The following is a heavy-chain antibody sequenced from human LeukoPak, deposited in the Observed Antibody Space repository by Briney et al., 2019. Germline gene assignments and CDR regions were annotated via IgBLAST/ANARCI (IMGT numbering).Heavy chain of an antibody. J-gene: IGHJ4*02. CDR2: ISGSGSTV. V-gene: IGHV3-11*01. CDR1: GFTFSDHY. CDR3: ARHRESRSSWYYFDY. D-gene: IGHD6-13*01. Sequence: GGSPRLSCTAPGFTFSDHYMSWIRQAPGKGLEWISYISGSGSTVFYADSVKGRFTISRDDAENSLYLQMNSLRAEDTAVYYCARHRESRSSWYYFDYWGQGILVTVSS.